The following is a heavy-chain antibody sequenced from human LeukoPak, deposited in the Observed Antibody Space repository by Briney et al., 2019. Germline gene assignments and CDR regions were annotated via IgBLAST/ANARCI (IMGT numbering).Heavy chain of an antibody. CDR2: IYYSGTP. CDR3: ARHGGSYDFDF. V-gene: IGHV4-59*08. J-gene: IGHJ4*02. CDR1: GGSISTYY. Sequence: SETLSLTCAVSGGSISTYYWSWIRQPPGKGLEWIGYIYYSGTPNYNPTLKSRVTMSVDTSKNQFSLKLSSVTAADTAVYYCARHGGSYDFDFWGQGTLVTVSS. D-gene: IGHD1-26*01.